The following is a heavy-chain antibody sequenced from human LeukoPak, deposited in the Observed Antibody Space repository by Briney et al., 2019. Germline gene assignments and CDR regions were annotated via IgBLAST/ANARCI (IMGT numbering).Heavy chain of an antibody. CDR2: IIPIFGTA. V-gene: IGHV1-69*05. Sequence: GASVKVSCKASGGTFSSYAISWVRQAPGQGLEWMGGIIPIFGTANYAQKFQGRVTITRNTSISTAYMELSSLRSEDTAVYYCARVGYSSGWSPFDYWGQGTLVTVSS. CDR1: GGTFSSYA. CDR3: ARVGYSSGWSPFDY. D-gene: IGHD6-19*01. J-gene: IGHJ4*02.